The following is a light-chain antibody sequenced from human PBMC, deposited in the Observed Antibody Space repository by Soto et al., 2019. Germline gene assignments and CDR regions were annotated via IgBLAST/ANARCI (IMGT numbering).Light chain of an antibody. V-gene: IGKV1-12*01. J-gene: IGKJ4*01. Sequence: DIQMTQSPSSVSASVGDRVTITCRASQDINSWLTWYQQKPGKAPKVLIYIASRLQIGVPSRLSGRGSGTDFSLTISNLQPEDFATYFCQQSKSFPLTFGGGTKVEIK. CDR2: IAS. CDR3: QQSKSFPLT. CDR1: QDINSW.